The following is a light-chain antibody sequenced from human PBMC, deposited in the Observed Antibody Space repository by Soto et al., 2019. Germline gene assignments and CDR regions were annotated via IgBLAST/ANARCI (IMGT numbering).Light chain of an antibody. CDR3: HQYRSGPRT. CDR2: WAS. CDR1: QSVLHSSNNKNY. Sequence: DIVMTQSPDSLAVSLGERATINCKSSQSVLHSSNNKNYLAWYQQKAGQPPKLLIDWASTRESGVPDRFSGSGSGSDFTLTISSLQAEDVAVYYCHQYRSGPRTFGQGTKVEIK. J-gene: IGKJ1*01. V-gene: IGKV4-1*01.